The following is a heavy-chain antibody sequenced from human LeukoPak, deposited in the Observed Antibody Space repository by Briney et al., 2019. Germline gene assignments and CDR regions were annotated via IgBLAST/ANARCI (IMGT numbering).Heavy chain of an antibody. CDR3: ARDRYCSSTSCYSPAY. J-gene: IGHJ4*02. CDR2: IRYDGSDK. D-gene: IGHD2-2*01. V-gene: IGHV3-30*02. CDR1: GFTFSLFG. Sequence: PGGSLRLSCAASGFTFSLFGMHWVRQAPGKGLEWVTFIRYDGSDKYYADSVKGRFTISRDNAKNSLYLQMNSLRAEGTAVYYCARDRYCSSTSCYSPAYWGQGTLVTVSS.